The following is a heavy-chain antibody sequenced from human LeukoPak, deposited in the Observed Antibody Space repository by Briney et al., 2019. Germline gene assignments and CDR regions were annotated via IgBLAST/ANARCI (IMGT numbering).Heavy chain of an antibody. CDR1: GFTFSSYG. J-gene: IGHJ5*02. CDR2: IRYDGSNK. D-gene: IGHD2-2*01. CDR3: AKDTYCSSTSCFNWFDP. Sequence: GGSLRLSCAASGFTFSSYGMHWVRQAPAKGLEWVAFIRYDGSNKYYADSAKGRFTISRDNSKNTLYLQMNSLRAEDTAVYYCAKDTYCSSTSCFNWFDPWGQGTLVTVSS. V-gene: IGHV3-30*02.